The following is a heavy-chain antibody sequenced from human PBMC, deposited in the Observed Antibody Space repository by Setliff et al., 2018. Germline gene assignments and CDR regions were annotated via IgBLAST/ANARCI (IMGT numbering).Heavy chain of an antibody. CDR3: SRGGSIYDHVWGSYRFVDS. V-gene: IGHV1-18*01. CDR2: VTIYNGNT. D-gene: IGHD3-16*02. J-gene: IGHJ4*02. CDR1: GYTFSNYG. Sequence: GASVKVSCKASGYTFSNYGVTWVRQAPGQGLEWMGWVTIYNGNTKYAQNLQGRLTLTTDISTSTAYMELGSLTTDDTAVYYCSRGGSIYDHVWGSYRFVDSWGQGTLVTVSS.